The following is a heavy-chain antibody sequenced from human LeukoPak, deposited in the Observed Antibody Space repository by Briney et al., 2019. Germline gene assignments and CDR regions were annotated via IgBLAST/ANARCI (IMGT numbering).Heavy chain of an antibody. V-gene: IGHV3-23*01. CDR3: AKGSRWYWFDP. Sequence: GGSLRLSCAASGFTFSSYAMSWVRQAPGKGLEWVSTISDSGGSTYYADSVKGRFTISRDTSKNTLYLQMNSLRADDMAVYYCAKGSRWYWFDPWGQGTLVTVSS. D-gene: IGHD6-13*01. CDR1: GFTFSSYA. CDR2: ISDSGGST. J-gene: IGHJ5*02.